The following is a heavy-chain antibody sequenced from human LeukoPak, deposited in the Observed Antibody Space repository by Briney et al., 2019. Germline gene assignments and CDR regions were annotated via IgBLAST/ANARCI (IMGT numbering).Heavy chain of an antibody. V-gene: IGHV1-18*01. CDR3: AANPYSSGWYWVY. D-gene: IGHD6-19*01. CDR2: ISAYNGNT. J-gene: IGHJ4*02. CDR1: GYTFTSYG. Sequence: GASVKVSRKASGYTFTSYGISWVRQAPGQGLEWMGWISAYNGNTNYAQKLQGRVTMTTDTSTNTAYMELRSLRFDGTAVYYCAANPYSSGWYWVYWGQGTLVTVSS.